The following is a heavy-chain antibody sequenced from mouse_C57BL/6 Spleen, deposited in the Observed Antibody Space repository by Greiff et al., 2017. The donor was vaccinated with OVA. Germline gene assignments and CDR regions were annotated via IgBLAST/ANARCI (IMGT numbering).Heavy chain of an antibody. D-gene: IGHD2-5*01. CDR3: ARPFYSNFYAMDY. CDR1: GFSLTSYG. J-gene: IGHJ4*01. CDR2: IWSGGST. V-gene: IGHV2-2*01. Sequence: VKLMESGPGLVQPSQSLSITCTVSGFSLTSYGVHWVRQSPGKGLEWLGVIWSGGSTDYNAAFISRLSISKDNSKSQVFFKMNSLQADDTAIYYCARPFYSNFYAMDYWGQGTSVTVSS.